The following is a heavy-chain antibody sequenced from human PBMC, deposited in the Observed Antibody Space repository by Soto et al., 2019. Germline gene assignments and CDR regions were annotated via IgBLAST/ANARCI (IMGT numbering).Heavy chain of an antibody. Sequence: QVQLQESGGGVVQPGRSLRLSCAASGFTFSSYGMHWVRQAPGKGLEWVAVISYDGSNKYYADSVKGRFTISRDNSKNTLYLQMNSLRAEDTAVYYCAKETSGVFNYWGQGTLVTISS. V-gene: IGHV3-30*18. J-gene: IGHJ4*02. CDR3: AKETSGVFNY. CDR2: ISYDGSNK. CDR1: GFTFSSYG. D-gene: IGHD1-26*01.